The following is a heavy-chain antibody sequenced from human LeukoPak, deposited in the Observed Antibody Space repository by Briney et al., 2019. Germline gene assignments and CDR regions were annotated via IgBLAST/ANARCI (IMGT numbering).Heavy chain of an antibody. CDR3: AKYSSGAGYSSNWYFDY. CDR2: ISGSGGST. Sequence: PGGSLRLSCAASGFTFSSYAMSWVRQAPGKGLEWVSAISGSGGSTYYADSVKGRFTISGDNSKNTLYLQMNSLRAEDTAVYYCAKYSSGAGYSSNWYFDYWGQGTLVTVSS. J-gene: IGHJ4*02. CDR1: GFTFSSYA. D-gene: IGHD6-13*01. V-gene: IGHV3-23*01.